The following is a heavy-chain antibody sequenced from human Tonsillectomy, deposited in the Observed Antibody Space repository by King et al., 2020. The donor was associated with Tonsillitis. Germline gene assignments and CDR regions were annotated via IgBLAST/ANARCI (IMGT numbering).Heavy chain of an antibody. V-gene: IGHV4-31*03. CDR3: ARDLGGSTNRLGGMDV. CDR1: GGSISSVGSH. J-gene: IGHJ6*02. CDR2: IYYTGST. Sequence: VQLQESGPGLVKPSQTLSLTCTVSGGSISSVGSHWSWIRQHPGKGLEWIGYIYYTGSTYYSPSLRSRVSMSVDTSKNQFSLKLSSVTAADTAVYYCARDLGGSTNRLGGMDVWGQGTPVTVSS. D-gene: IGHD2-2*01.